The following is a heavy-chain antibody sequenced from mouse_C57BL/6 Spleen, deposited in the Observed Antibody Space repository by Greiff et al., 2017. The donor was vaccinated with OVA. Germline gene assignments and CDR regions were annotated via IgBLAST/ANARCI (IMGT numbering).Heavy chain of an antibody. D-gene: IGHD1-1*01. CDR3: ASGGITTVVEGMDY. V-gene: IGHV1-9*01. CDR2: ILPGSGST. J-gene: IGHJ4*01. Sequence: QVQLKQSGAELMKPGASVKLSCKATGYTFTGYWIEWVKQRPGHGLEWIGEILPGSGSTNYNEKFKGKATFTADTSSNTAYMQLSSLTTEDSAIYDCASGGITTVVEGMDYWGQGTSVTVSS. CDR1: GYTFTGYW.